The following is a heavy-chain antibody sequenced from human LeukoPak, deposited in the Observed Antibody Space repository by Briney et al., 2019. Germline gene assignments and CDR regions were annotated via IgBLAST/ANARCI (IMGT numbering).Heavy chain of an antibody. CDR2: IKQDESEK. V-gene: IGHV3-7*03. Sequence: PGGSLRLSCAASGFTFSSYAMSWVRQAPGKGLEWVANIKQDESEKYYLDSVKGRFTISRDNAKNSLYLQMNSLRAEDTAVYYCARPEGPVETNWGQGTLVTVSS. D-gene: IGHD4-11*01. J-gene: IGHJ4*02. CDR3: ARPEGPVETN. CDR1: GFTFSSYA.